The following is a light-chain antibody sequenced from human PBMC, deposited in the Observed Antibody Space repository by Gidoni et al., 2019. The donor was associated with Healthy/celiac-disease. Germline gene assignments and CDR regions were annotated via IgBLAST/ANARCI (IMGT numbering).Light chain of an antibody. V-gene: IGKV3-20*01. CDR3: QQYGSSLEDT. J-gene: IGKJ2*01. CDR2: GAS. CDR1: QSVSSSY. Sequence: EIVLTQSPGTLSLSPGERATLSCRASQSVSSSYLAWYQQKPGQAPRLLIYGASSSATGIPDRFSGSGSGTDFTLTISRLEPEDFAVYYCQQYGSSLEDTFGQGTKLEIK.